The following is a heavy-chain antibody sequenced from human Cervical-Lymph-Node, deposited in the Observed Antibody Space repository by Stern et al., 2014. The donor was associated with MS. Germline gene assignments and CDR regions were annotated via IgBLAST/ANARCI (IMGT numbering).Heavy chain of an antibody. CDR1: GYTLTDYA. J-gene: IGHJ3*02. V-gene: IGHV7-4-1*02. CDR3: ARLGGLGGSFDI. D-gene: IGHD2-15*01. Sequence: QVQLVQSGSELKKPGASVKVSCKASGYTLTDYAIHWVRQAPGQGLEWIGWIHTNTGNPTYAQGFTGRFVFSLDTSVSSIYLQINSLKADDTAVYYCARLGGLGGSFDIWGQGTVVTVSS. CDR2: IHTNTGNP.